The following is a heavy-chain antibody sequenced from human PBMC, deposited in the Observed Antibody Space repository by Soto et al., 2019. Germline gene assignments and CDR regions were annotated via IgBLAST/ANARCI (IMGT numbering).Heavy chain of an antibody. V-gene: IGHV3-30*18. CDR3: AKGWGYDFWSGYYTEYYYYYGMDV. CDR1: GFTFSSYG. CDR2: ISYDGSNK. J-gene: IGHJ6*02. Sequence: GGSLRLSCAASGFTFSSYGMHWVRQAPGKGLEWVAVISYDGSNKYYADSVKGRFTISRDNSKNTLYLQMNSLRAEDTAVYYCAKGWGYDFWSGYYTEYYYYYGMDVWGQGTTVTVSS. D-gene: IGHD3-3*01.